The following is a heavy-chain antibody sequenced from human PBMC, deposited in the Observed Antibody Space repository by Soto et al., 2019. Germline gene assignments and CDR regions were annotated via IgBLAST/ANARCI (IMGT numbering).Heavy chain of an antibody. CDR2: IIPILGIA. CDR3: ARDNCSSTSCSGGWFDP. CDR1: GGTFSSYT. Sequence: SVKVSCXASGGTFSSYTISWVRQSPGQGLEWMGRIIPILGIANYAQKFQGRVTITADKSTSTAYMELSSLRSEDTAVYYCARDNCSSTSCSGGWFDPWGQGTLVTVSS. J-gene: IGHJ5*02. D-gene: IGHD2-2*01. V-gene: IGHV1-69*04.